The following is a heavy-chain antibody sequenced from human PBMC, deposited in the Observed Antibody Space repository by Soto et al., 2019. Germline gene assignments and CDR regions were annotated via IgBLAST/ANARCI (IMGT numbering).Heavy chain of an antibody. D-gene: IGHD7-27*01. Sequence: PSETLSLTCTVSGGSINSYYWSWIRQPPGKGLEWIGYIYYSGSTNYNPSLKSRVTISVDTSKNQFSLKLRSVTGADTAVYYCAKNWNWGSLVHWGQGTLVTVSS. CDR1: GGSINSYY. V-gene: IGHV4-59*01. J-gene: IGHJ4*02. CDR3: AKNWNWGSLVH. CDR2: IYYSGST.